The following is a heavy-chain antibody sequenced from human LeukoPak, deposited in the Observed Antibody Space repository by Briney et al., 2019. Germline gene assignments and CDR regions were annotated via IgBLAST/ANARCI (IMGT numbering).Heavy chain of an antibody. D-gene: IGHD3-16*02. CDR3: ARVRWYYYYMDV. CDR2: IYISGST. Sequence: SETLSLTCTVSGGSISSGGYYWSWIRQPAGKGLEWIGRIYISGSTNYNPSLKSRVAISVDTSKNQVSLNLNSVTAADTAVYYCARVRWYYYYMDVWGKGTTVTVSS. V-gene: IGHV4-61*02. J-gene: IGHJ6*03. CDR1: GGSISSGGYY.